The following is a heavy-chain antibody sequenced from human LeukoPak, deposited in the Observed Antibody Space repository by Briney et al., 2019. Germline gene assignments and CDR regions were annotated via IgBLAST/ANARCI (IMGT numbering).Heavy chain of an antibody. CDR2: IIPIFGTA. D-gene: IGHD2-2*01. CDR1: GGTFSSYA. J-gene: IGHJ6*03. Sequence: SVKVSCKASGGTFSSYAISWVRQAPGQGLEWMGGIIPIFGTANYAQKFQGRVTITADKSTSTAYMELSSLRSEDTAVYYCASLGYCSSTSCQPDYYYMDVWGKGTTVTVSS. CDR3: ASLGYCSSTSCQPDYYYMDV. V-gene: IGHV1-69*06.